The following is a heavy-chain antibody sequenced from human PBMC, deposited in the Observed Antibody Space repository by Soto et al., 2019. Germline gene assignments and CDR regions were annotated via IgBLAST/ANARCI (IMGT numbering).Heavy chain of an antibody. CDR2: MQHTGNT. J-gene: IGHJ5*02. Sequence: QVQLQESGPGLVKPSETLSLTCAVSGASIRSYHWSWIRQPAGKGLEWIGRMQHTGNTNYNPSHKSRVTMSVDTSKNQISLTMTSVTAADTAVYFCAKDVSSRRWFDPWGQGILVIVSS. CDR1: GASIRSYH. V-gene: IGHV4-4*07. CDR3: AKDVSSRRWFDP. D-gene: IGHD3-16*01.